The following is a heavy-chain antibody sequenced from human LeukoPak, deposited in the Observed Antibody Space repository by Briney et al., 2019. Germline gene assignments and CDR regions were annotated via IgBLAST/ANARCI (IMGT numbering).Heavy chain of an antibody. V-gene: IGHV1-69*05. CDR3: ARVPGGNWNDESLKTRNWFDP. Sequence: SVKVSCKASGGTFSSYAISWVRQAPGQGLEWMGGIIPIFGTANYAQKFQGRVTITTDESTSTAYMELSSLRSEDTAVYYCARVPGGNWNDESLKTRNWFDPWAREPWSPSPQ. CDR1: GGTFSSYA. CDR2: IIPIFGTA. D-gene: IGHD1-20*01. J-gene: IGHJ5*02.